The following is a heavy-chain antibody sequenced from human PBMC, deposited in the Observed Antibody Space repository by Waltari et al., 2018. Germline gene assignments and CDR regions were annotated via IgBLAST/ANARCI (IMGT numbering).Heavy chain of an antibody. CDR3: AKVANSYSGSGVYMPSPFDI. CDR2: ITGSGRST. J-gene: IGHJ3*02. CDR1: GFTFSMYA. Sequence: EVLLLESGGGSVQPGGSLRLSCAASGFTFSMYAMTWVRLAPGKGLEWVSAITGSGRSTYDADSVRGRFTISRDNSKNTVYLQMNSLRAEDTALYYCAKVANSYSGSGVYMPSPFDIWGQGTMVTVSS. D-gene: IGHD3-10*01. V-gene: IGHV3-23*01.